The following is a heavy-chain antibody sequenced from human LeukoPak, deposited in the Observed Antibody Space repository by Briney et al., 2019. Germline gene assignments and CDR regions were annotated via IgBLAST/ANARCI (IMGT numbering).Heavy chain of an antibody. D-gene: IGHD2-21*02. J-gene: IGHJ4*02. Sequence: GASVKVSCKASGGTFSSYAISWVRQAPGQGLEWMGRIIPILGIANYAQKFQGRVTITADKSTSTAYMELSSLRSEDTAVYYCARDRYCGGDCYSHFDYWGQGTLVTVSS. CDR3: ARDRYCGGDCYSHFDY. CDR1: GGTFSSYA. V-gene: IGHV1-69*04. CDR2: IIPILGIA.